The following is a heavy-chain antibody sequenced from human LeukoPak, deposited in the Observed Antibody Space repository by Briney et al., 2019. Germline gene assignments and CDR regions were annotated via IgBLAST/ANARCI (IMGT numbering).Heavy chain of an antibody. CDR1: GGSISSSSYY. CDR3: ARQGFPYYDFWSGYGFLGY. V-gene: IGHV4-39*01. Sequence: SETLSLTCTVSGGSISSSSYYWGWIRQPPGKGLEWIGSIYYSGSTYYNPSLKSRVTIFVDTSKNQFSLKLSSVTVADTAVYYCARQGFPYYDFWSGYGFLGYWGQGTLVTVSS. J-gene: IGHJ4*02. CDR2: IYYSGST. D-gene: IGHD3-3*01.